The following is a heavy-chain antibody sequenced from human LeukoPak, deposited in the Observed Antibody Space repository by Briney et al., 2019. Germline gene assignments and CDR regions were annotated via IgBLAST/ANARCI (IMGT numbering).Heavy chain of an antibody. V-gene: IGHV4-59*01. CDR2: IYYSGST. CDR3: ARRLWFDP. J-gene: IGHJ5*02. CDR1: GGSISSYY. Sequence: SETLPLTCTVSGGSISSYYWSWIRQPPGKGLEWIGYIYYSGSTNYNPSLKSRVTISVDTSKNQFSLKLSSVTAADTAVYYCARRLWFDPWGQGTLVTVSS.